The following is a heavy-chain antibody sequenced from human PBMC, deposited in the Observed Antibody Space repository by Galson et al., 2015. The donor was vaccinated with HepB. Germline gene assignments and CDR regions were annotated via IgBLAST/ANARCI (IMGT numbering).Heavy chain of an antibody. CDR2: INPSGGST. Sequence: SVKVSCKASGYTFTSYYMHWVRQAPGQGLEWMGIINPSGGSTSYAQKFQGRVTMTRDTSTSTVYMELSSLRSEDTAVYYCARAEDIVVVPAAILREVLFDYWGQGTLVTVSS. CDR3: ARAEDIVVVPAAILREVLFDY. J-gene: IGHJ4*02. CDR1: GYTFTSYY. D-gene: IGHD2-2*01. V-gene: IGHV1-46*01.